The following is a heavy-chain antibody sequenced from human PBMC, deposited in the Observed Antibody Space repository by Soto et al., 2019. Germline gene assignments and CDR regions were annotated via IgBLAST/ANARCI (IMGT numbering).Heavy chain of an antibody. CDR3: AKPDLAARPSDFDY. D-gene: IGHD6-6*01. CDR2: ISGSGGST. J-gene: IGHJ4*02. CDR1: VFTVSSYA. V-gene: IGHV3-23*01. Sequence: GGALRLSCAASVFTVSSYAMSWVRQAPGKGLEWVSAISGSGGSTYYADSVKGRFTISRDNSKNTLYLQMNSLRAEDTAVYYCAKPDLAARPSDFDYWGQGTLVTVSS.